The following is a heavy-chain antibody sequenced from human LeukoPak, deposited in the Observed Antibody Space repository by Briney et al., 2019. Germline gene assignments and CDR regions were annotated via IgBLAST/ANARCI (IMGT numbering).Heavy chain of an antibody. CDR3: ARDLGLRGVTNWFDP. D-gene: IGHD3-10*01. CDR2: ISAYNGNT. Sequence: ASVKVSCKASGYTFTSYGISWVRQAPGQGLEWMGWISAYNGNTNYAQKLQGRVTMTTDTSTSTAYLELRSLRSDDTAVYYCARDLGLRGVTNWFDPWGQGTLVTVSS. J-gene: IGHJ5*02. CDR1: GYTFTSYG. V-gene: IGHV1-18*01.